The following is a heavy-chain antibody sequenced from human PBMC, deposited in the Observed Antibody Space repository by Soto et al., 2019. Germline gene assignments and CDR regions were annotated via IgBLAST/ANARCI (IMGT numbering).Heavy chain of an antibody. CDR1: GFSLSTRGVG. CDR3: AHTRWYYGSGYSDFDY. CDR2: IYWDDDK. Sequence: QITLKESGPTLVKPTQTLTLTCTFSGFSLSTRGVGVGWIRQPPGKALEWLALIYWDDDKRYSPSLKNRLTNTRDTSKNQVVLKMSNMDYVDTATYYCAHTRWYYGSGYSDFDYWGQGTLVTVAS. J-gene: IGHJ4*02. D-gene: IGHD3-22*01. V-gene: IGHV2-5*02.